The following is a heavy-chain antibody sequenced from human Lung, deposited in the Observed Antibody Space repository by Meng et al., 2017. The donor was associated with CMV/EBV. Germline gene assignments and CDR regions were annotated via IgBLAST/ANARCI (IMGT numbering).Heavy chain of an antibody. V-gene: IGHV4-31*03. CDR1: GGSISSGDYY. Sequence: SXTLSLXCTVSGGSISSGDYYWSWIRQHPGKGLEWIGYVYYSGSTYYNPSLKSRLIISVDTSKNQLSLNLSSVIAADTAVYYCTRGGRDYYSGEYYGMDVXGQGXTVTFSS. CDR3: TRGGRDYYSGEYYGMDV. J-gene: IGHJ6*02. CDR2: VYYSGST. D-gene: IGHD2-21*02.